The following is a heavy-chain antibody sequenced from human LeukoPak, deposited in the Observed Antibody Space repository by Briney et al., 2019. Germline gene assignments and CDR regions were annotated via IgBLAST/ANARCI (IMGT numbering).Heavy chain of an antibody. CDR2: IYYSGSV. CDR1: GGSIGSSSYY. D-gene: IGHD2-21*01. V-gene: IGHV4-39*01. Sequence: SETLSLTCNVFGGSIGSSSYYWGWIRQAPGKGLEWIGSIYYSGSVYYNPSLKSRVTISEDTSKNRFSLKLSSVTAADTAVYYCARRGLVVVPLWGQGTLVTVSS. CDR3: ARRGLVVVPL. J-gene: IGHJ4*02.